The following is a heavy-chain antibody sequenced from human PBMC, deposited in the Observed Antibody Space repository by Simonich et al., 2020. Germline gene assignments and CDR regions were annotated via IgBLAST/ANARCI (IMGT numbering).Heavy chain of an antibody. J-gene: IGHJ4*02. CDR2: RKQDESNK. V-gene: IGHV3-7*01. D-gene: IGHD3-10*01. Sequence: EVQLVESGGGLVQPGGSLRLSCAASGFAFSSYWMSWVRQAPGKGLEWVTNRKQDESNKYYVDSVKGRCTISRDNAKNSLYLQMNSLRAEDTAVYYCARDREVYGSGSYYNYWGQGTLVTVSS. CDR3: ARDREVYGSGSYYNY. CDR1: GFAFSSYW.